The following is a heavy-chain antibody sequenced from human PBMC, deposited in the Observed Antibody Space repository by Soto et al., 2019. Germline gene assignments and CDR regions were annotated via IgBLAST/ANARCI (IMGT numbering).Heavy chain of an antibody. Sequence: QVQLKESGPGLVKPSQTLSVTCDISGDTVLSYYASWNWSRQSPSRGIEWLGRTDYRSQWRPQWRHDYAVSVSSLITITSATAKNQFSLQLNSVSPEDTAVYYSAREGGSSDSRWKNAFDIWGQGTMVTVS. J-gene: IGHJ3*02. CDR1: GDTVLSYYAS. CDR2: TDYRSQWRPQWRH. CDR3: AREGGSSDSRWKNAFDI. D-gene: IGHD6-13*01. V-gene: IGHV6-1*01.